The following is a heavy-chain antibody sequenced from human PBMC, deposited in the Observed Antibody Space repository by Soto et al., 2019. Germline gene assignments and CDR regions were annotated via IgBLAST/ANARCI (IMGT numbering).Heavy chain of an antibody. CDR3: VKGLTLLRIAAAYFDY. J-gene: IGHJ4*02. D-gene: IGHD6-13*01. CDR2: ISSNGGST. Sequence: GGSLRLSCSASGFTFSSYAMHWVRQAPGKGLEYVSAISSNGGSTYYADSVKGRFTISRDNSKNTLYLQMSSLRAEDTAVYYCVKGLTLLRIAAAYFDYWGQGTLVTVSS. CDR1: GFTFSSYA. V-gene: IGHV3-64D*08.